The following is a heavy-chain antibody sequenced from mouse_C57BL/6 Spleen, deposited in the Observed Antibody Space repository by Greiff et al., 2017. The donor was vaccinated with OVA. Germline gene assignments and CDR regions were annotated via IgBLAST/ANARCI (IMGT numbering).Heavy chain of an antibody. CDR2: ISSGGDYI. V-gene: IGHV5-9-1*02. CDR3: TRDYGNYFAY. Sequence: EVKLMESGEGLVKPGGSLKLSCAASGFTFSSYAMSWARQTPEKRLEWVAYISSGGDYIYYADTVKGRFTISRDNARNTLYLQMSSLKSEDTAMYYCTRDYGNYFAYWGQGTLVTVSA. D-gene: IGHD2-1*01. CDR1: GFTFSSYA. J-gene: IGHJ3*01.